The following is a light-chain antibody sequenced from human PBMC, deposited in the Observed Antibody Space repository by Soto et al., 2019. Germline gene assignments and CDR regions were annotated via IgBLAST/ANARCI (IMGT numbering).Light chain of an antibody. Sequence: EIVLTQSPATLSLSPGERAALSCGSSQSVSSNYLAWYQQKPGLAPRLLIYDASRRATGIPDRFSGSGSGADFILSISRLEPEDFAVYYCQQYGSSPWTFGQGTKVDIK. CDR3: QQYGSSPWT. CDR2: DAS. J-gene: IGKJ1*01. CDR1: QSVSSNY. V-gene: IGKV3D-20*01.